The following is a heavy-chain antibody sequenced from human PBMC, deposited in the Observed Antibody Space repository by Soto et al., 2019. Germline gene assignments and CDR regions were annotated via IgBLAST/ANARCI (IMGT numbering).Heavy chain of an antibody. V-gene: IGHV3-23*01. D-gene: IGHD6-19*01. CDR3: AKVLKAVAGTYDY. CDR1: GFTFSIYA. J-gene: IGHJ4*02. Sequence: EVQLLESGGGLVQPGGSLRLSCAASGFTFSIYAMSWVRQAPGKGLEWVSAISGSGDYTYYADSVKGRFAISRDNTKNTLYLQMHSLSAEDTAVYYCAKVLKAVAGTYDYWGQGTLVTVSS. CDR2: ISGSGDYT.